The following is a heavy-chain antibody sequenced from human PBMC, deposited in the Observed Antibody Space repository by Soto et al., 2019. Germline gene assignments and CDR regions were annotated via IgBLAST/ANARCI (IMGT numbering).Heavy chain of an antibody. CDR1: GYTFANYG. D-gene: IGHD1-26*01. CDR2: INAGDGGT. V-gene: IGHV1-3*01. J-gene: IGHJ5*01. Sequence: VASVKVSCKASGYTFANYGIHWVRQAPGQRLEWMGWINAGDGGTKYSENFQGRVTITRDTSASTVYLGLSSLSSEDTASYYCARTGHSGSYDFWG. CDR3: ARTGHSGSYDF.